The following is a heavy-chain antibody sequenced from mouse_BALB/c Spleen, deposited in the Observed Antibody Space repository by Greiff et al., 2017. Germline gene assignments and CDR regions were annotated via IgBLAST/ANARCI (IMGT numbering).Heavy chain of an antibody. Sequence: QVQLKESGPGLVAPSQSLSITCTVSGFSLTSYGVHWVRQPPGKGLEWLGVIWAGGSTNYNSALMSRLSISKDNSKSQVFLKMNSLQTDDTAMYYCARDRYPSYAMDYWGQGTSVTVSS. CDR3: ARDRYPSYAMDY. D-gene: IGHD2-14*01. CDR2: IWAGGST. CDR1: GFSLTSYG. V-gene: IGHV2-9*02. J-gene: IGHJ4*01.